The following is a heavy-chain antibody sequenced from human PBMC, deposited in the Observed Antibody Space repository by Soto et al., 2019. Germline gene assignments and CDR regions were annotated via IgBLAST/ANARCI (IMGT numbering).Heavy chain of an antibody. Sequence: PGESLRLSCAASGFTFSSYWMHWVRQAPGKGLVWVSRINNDGSITTYADSVKGRFTISRDNAKNTLYLQMNSLRAEDTAVYYCARGLRPVDFWGQGTLVTVSS. CDR1: GFTFSSYW. V-gene: IGHV3-74*01. D-gene: IGHD4-17*01. CDR2: INNDGSIT. CDR3: ARGLRPVDF. J-gene: IGHJ4*02.